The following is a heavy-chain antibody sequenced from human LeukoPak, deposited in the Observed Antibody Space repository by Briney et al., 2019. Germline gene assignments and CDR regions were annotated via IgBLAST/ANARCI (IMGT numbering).Heavy chain of an antibody. CDR3: ARSSPFSIQH. J-gene: IGHJ1*01. V-gene: IGHV4-39*07. Sequence: SETLSLTCTVSGGSISSSSYYWGWIRQPPGKGLEWIGSIYYSGSTYYNPSLKSRVTISVDTSKNQFSLKLSSVTAADTAVYSCARSSPFSIQHWGQGTLGTVSS. CDR1: GGSISSSSYY. CDR2: IYYSGST.